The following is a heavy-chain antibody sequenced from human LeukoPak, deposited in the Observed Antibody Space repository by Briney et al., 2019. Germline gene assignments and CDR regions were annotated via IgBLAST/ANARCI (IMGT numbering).Heavy chain of an antibody. V-gene: IGHV1-2*02. CDR3: ARDRGSSGYYLGWFDP. Sequence: ASVKVSCKASGYTFTGYYMHWVRQAPGQGLEWMGWINPNSGGTNYAQKFQGRVTMTRDTSISTAYMELSRLRSDDTAVYYCARDRGSSGYYLGWFDPWAKGTLVTVSS. D-gene: IGHD3-22*01. J-gene: IGHJ5*02. CDR2: INPNSGGT. CDR1: GYTFTGYY.